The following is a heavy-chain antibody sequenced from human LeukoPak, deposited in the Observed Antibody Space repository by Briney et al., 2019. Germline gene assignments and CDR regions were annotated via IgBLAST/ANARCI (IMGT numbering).Heavy chain of an antibody. Sequence: GGSLRLSCAASGFTFSSYAMSWVRQAPGEGREWVSAISGRDGSTHYAGPVKGRFTPTRNNSKNTLYLPMNSLRAEDTAVYYCARNLVGRFYGMDVWGQGTTVTVSS. D-gene: IGHD2-8*02. V-gene: IGHV3-23*01. J-gene: IGHJ6*02. CDR3: ARNLVGRFYGMDV. CDR2: ISGRDGST. CDR1: GFTFSSYA.